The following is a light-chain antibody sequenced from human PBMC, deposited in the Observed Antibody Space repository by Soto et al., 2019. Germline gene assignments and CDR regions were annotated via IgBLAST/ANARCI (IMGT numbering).Light chain of an antibody. V-gene: IGKV1-33*01. J-gene: IGKJ4*01. CDR3: QQYDTLPQA. Sequence: DIQMTQSPSSLSASVGDRVTITCQASQDINNYLNWYQHKPGKAPKLLINGASNLQTGGPSRFSGSGSGTDFFFTISSLQPEDIATYYCQQYDTLPQAFGGGTKVEIK. CDR2: GAS. CDR1: QDINNY.